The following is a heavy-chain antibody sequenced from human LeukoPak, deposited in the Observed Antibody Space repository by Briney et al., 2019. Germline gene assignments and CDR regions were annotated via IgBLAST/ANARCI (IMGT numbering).Heavy chain of an antibody. D-gene: IGHD3-16*01. J-gene: IGHJ4*02. CDR1: GFTFSSYS. Sequence: SGGSLRLSCAASGFTFSSYSMNWVRQAPGKGLEWVSYISSSSSTIYYADSVKGRFTISRDNAKNSLYLQMNSLRAEDTAVYYCARASYYDYVRRKYYFDYWGQGTLVTVSS. CDR2: ISSSSSTI. V-gene: IGHV3-48*01. CDR3: ARASYYDYVRRKYYFDY.